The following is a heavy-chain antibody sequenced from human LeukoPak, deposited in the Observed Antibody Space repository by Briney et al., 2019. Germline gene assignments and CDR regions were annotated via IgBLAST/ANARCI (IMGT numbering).Heavy chain of an antibody. Sequence: GGSLRLSCAASGFTFSGSGMHWVRQASGKGLEWVGRIRSKANNYGTAYAASVKGRFTISRDDSKNTAYLQMNSLKTEDTAVYYCSRQPPGYGGSDHWGQGTLVTVSS. CDR2: IRSKANNYGT. CDR1: GFTFSGSG. CDR3: SRQPPGYGGSDH. V-gene: IGHV3-73*01. D-gene: IGHD4/OR15-4a*01. J-gene: IGHJ4*02.